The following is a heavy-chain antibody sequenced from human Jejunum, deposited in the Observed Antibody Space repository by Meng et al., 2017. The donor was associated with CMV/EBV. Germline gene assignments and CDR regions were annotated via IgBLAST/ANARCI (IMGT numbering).Heavy chain of an antibody. Sequence: QVQRPQSVPGLVKPSQTLSPPCAIAGDSVFTNNVVWNWIRHSPSRGLEWLVRTYYRSKWSNDYAISVISRITINPDASKNQFTLQLNSVTPEDTAVYYCARGLNGAFDYWGQGTLVTVSS. V-gene: IGHV6-1*01. D-gene: IGHD2-21*01. J-gene: IGHJ4*02. CDR3: ARGLNGAFDY. CDR2: TYYRSKWSN. CDR1: GDSVFTNNVV.